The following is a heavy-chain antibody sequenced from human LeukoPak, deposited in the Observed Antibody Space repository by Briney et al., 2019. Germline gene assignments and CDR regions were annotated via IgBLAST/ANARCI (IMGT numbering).Heavy chain of an antibody. Sequence: ASVKVSCKASGYTFISYAMHWVRQAPGQRLEWMGWINAGNGNTKYSQKFQGRVTITRDTSASTAYMELSSLRSEDTAVYYCASTKNTLQFLEWYKLDYWGQGTLVTVSS. J-gene: IGHJ4*02. CDR1: GYTFISYA. CDR2: INAGNGNT. V-gene: IGHV1-3*01. CDR3: ASTKNTLQFLEWYKLDY. D-gene: IGHD3-3*01.